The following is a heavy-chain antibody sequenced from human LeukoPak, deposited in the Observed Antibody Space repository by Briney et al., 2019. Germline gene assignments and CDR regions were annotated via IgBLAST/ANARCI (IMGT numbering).Heavy chain of an antibody. CDR1: GGSISRYY. D-gene: IGHD3-10*01. J-gene: IGHJ4*02. Sequence: SETLSLTCTVSGGSISRYYWSWIRQPPGEGLEGIGYIYYSGSTNYNPSLKSRVTISVDTSKNQFSLKLSSVTAADTAVYYCARVGVRGVILHWGQGTLVTVSS. CDR2: IYYSGST. V-gene: IGHV4-59*01. CDR3: ARVGVRGVILH.